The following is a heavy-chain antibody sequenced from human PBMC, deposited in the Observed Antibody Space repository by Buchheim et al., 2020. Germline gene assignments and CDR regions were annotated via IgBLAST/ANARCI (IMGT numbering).Heavy chain of an antibody. V-gene: IGHV1-8*01. D-gene: IGHD3-22*01. Sequence: QVQLVQSGAEVKKPGASVKVSRKASGYTFTSYDINWVRQATGQGLEWMGWMNPNSGNTGYAQKFQGRVTMTRNTSISTAYMELSSLRSEDTAVYYCARDIAYYYDSSGYRNWFDPWGQGTL. CDR2: MNPNSGNT. CDR1: GYTFTSYD. CDR3: ARDIAYYYDSSGYRNWFDP. J-gene: IGHJ5*02.